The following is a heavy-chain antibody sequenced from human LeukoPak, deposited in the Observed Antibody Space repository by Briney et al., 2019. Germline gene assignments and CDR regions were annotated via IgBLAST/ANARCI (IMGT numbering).Heavy chain of an antibody. CDR2: ITGSGATT. Sequence: GGSLRLSCAASQFTFSSSGMAWVRQSPEKGLKWVSAITGSGATTYYADSVKGRFTISRDNSKSTVSLQMNSLRAEDTAIYYCAKMQGYFDYWGQGALVTVSS. CDR1: QFTFSSSG. J-gene: IGHJ4*02. V-gene: IGHV3-23*01. CDR3: AKMQGYFDY.